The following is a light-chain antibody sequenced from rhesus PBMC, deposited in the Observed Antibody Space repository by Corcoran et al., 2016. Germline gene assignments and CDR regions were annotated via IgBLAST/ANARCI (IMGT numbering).Light chain of an antibody. CDR2: KAS. J-gene: IGKJ3*01. CDR3: QQYSSSPFT. CDR1: QSISSW. V-gene: IGKV1-22*01. Sequence: DIQMTQSPSSLSAFVGDTVTITCRASQSISSWLAWYQQKPGKAPKLLIYKASSLQSGVPSRFSGIGSGTDFTLTISSLQSEDFATYYCQQYSSSPFTFGPGTKLDIK.